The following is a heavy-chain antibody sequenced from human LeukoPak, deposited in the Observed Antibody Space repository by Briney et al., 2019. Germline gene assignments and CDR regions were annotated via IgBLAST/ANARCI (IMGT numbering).Heavy chain of an antibody. D-gene: IGHD6-13*01. V-gene: IGHV4-30-4*07. CDR2: IYYSGST. CDR1: GGSISSGGYS. J-gene: IGHJ5*02. Sequence: PSQTLSLTCAVSGGSISSGGYSWSWIRQPPGKGLEWIGYIYYSGSTNYNPSLKSRVTISVDTSKNQFSLKLSSVTAADTAVYYCARSSWHRFDPWGQGTLVTVSS. CDR3: ARSSWHRFDP.